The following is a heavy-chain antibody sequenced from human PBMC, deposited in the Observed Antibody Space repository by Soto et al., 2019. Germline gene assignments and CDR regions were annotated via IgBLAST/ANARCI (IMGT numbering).Heavy chain of an antibody. CDR3: AKGYNSGYDVYYYYMDV. CDR1: GFTFSSYG. Sequence: PGGSLRLSCAASGFTFSSYGMHWVRQAPGRGLEWVSAISGSGGSTYYADSVKGRFTISRDNSKNTLYLQMNSLRAEDTAVYYCAKGYNSGYDVYYYYMDVWGKGTTVTVSS. CDR2: ISGSGGST. D-gene: IGHD5-12*01. J-gene: IGHJ6*03. V-gene: IGHV3-23*01.